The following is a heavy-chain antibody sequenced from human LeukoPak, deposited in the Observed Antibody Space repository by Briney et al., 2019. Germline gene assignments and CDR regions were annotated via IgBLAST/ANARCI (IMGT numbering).Heavy chain of an antibody. D-gene: IGHD4-11*01. CDR1: GYTFTSYG. J-gene: IGHJ4*02. Sequence: ASVKVSCKASGYTFTSYGISWVRLAPGQGLEWMGWISAYNGNTNYAQKLQGRVTMTTDTSTSIAYMELRSLRSDDTAVYYCARWEDSKRLFDYWGQGTLVTVSS. CDR2: ISAYNGNT. CDR3: ARWEDSKRLFDY. V-gene: IGHV1-18*01.